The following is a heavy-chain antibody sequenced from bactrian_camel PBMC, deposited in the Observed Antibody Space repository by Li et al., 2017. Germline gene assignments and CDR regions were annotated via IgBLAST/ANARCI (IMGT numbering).Heavy chain of an antibody. J-gene: IGHJ4*01. Sequence: HVQLVESGGGSVQAGGSLRLSCAASIMNYRLYYMAWFRQAPGKEREEVATIRTGVVDSVKGRFAISQDNMQNTLYLQMNSLNPEDSGMYYCGAVRAAICSMEWTPRMFPYWGQGTQVTVS. CDR2: IRTG. V-gene: IGHV3S55*01. D-gene: IGHD3*01. CDR1: IMNYRLYY. CDR3: GAVRAAICSMEWTPRMFPY.